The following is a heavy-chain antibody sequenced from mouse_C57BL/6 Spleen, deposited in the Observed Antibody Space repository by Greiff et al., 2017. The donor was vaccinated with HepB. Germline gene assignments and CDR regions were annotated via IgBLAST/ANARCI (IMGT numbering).Heavy chain of an antibody. J-gene: IGHJ3*01. V-gene: IGHV5-4*01. CDR2: ISDGGSYT. CDR3: ARDDDGYSFAY. Sequence: EVKLVESGGGLVKPGGSLKLSCAASGFTFRSYAMSWVRPTPEKRLEWVATISDGGSYTYYPDNVKVRFTISRDNAKNNLYLQMSHLKSEDTAMYYCARDDDGYSFAYWGQGTLVTVAA. CDR1: GFTFRSYA. D-gene: IGHD2-3*01.